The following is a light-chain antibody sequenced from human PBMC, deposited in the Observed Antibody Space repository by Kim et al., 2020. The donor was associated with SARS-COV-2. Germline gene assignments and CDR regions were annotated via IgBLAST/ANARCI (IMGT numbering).Light chain of an antibody. V-gene: IGLV3-19*01. J-gene: IGLJ3*02. CDR1: SLRSYD. CDR3: NSRDSSGNHLV. CDR2: SKN. Sequence: AWGQTVRITRRGDSLRSYDASWYQQTPGQAPVLVIYSKNHRPSGIPDRFSGSSSGTTASLTITGAQAEDEADYYCNSRDSSGNHLVFGGGTKLTVL.